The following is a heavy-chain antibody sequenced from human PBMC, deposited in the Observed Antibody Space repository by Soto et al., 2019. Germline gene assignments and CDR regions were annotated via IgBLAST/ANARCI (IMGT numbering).Heavy chain of an antibody. CDR1: GFTFSSYG. D-gene: IGHD2-15*01. J-gene: IGHJ4*02. CDR3: ARAYCSGGRFNPGAY. V-gene: IGHV3-33*01. Sequence: QVQLVESGGGVVQPGRSPRLSCAASGFTFSSYGMHWVRQAPGKGLEWVAVVWYDGSNEYYADSVKGRFTISRDNSKNTLYLQMSSLRAEDTAVYYCARAYCSGGRFNPGAYWGQGTLVTVSS. CDR2: VWYDGSNE.